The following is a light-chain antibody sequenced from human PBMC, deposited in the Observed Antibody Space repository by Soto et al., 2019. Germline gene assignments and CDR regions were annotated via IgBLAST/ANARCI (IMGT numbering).Light chain of an antibody. J-gene: IGLJ3*02. CDR2: EGS. CDR3: CSYAGSSTWV. V-gene: IGLV2-23*01. CDR1: SSDVGSYNL. Sequence: QSALTQPASVSGSPGQSITISCTGTSSDVGSYNLVSWYQQHPGKAPKLMIYEGSKRPSGISNRFSGSKSGNTASLTISGLPAEDEDDYYCCSYAGSSTWVFGGGTKLTVL.